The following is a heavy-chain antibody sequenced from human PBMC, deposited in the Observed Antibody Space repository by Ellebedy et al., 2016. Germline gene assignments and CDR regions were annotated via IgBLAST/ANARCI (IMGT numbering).Heavy chain of an antibody. Sequence: GESLNISCAVSGFTFSSYWMTWVRQAPGKGLEWVANMTQAGSQIDYVDSGKGRFTISRANAKNSLYLQMNSLSAEDTAVSYCPRDCYNSGRDVWGKGTTVTVA. CDR1: GFTFSSYW. V-gene: IGHV3-7*01. J-gene: IGHJ6*04. CDR3: PRDCYNSGRDV. D-gene: IGHD2-2*02. CDR2: MTQAGSQI.